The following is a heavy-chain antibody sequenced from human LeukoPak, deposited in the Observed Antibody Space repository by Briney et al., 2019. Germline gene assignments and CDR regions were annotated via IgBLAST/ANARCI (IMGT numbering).Heavy chain of an antibody. D-gene: IGHD1-26*01. J-gene: IGHJ4*02. CDR3: AKDGGGSYEIFPFDY. CDR2: IIPIFGTA. Sequence: SVTVSCKASGGTFSSYAISWVRQAPGQGLEWMGGIIPIFGTANYAQKFQGRVTITADESTSTAYMELSSLRSEDTAVYYCAKDGGGSYEIFPFDYWGQGTLVTVSS. CDR1: GGTFSSYA. V-gene: IGHV1-69*13.